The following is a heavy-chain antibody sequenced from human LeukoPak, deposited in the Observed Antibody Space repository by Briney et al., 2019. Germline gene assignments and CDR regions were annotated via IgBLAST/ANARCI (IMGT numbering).Heavy chain of an antibody. D-gene: IGHD5-18*01. V-gene: IGHV1-18*04. CDR1: GYTFTSYG. CDR2: ISAYNGNT. Sequence: ASVKVSCKASGYTFTSYGISWVRQAPGQRLEWMGWISAYNGNTNYAQKLQGRVTMTTDTSTSTAYMELRSLRSDDTAVYYCAREKSRGYSYGRTNWFDPWGQGTLVTVSS. J-gene: IGHJ5*02. CDR3: AREKSRGYSYGRTNWFDP.